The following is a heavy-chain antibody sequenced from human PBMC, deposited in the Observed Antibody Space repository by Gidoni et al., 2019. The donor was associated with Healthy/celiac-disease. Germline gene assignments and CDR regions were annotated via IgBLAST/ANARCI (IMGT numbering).Heavy chain of an antibody. V-gene: IGHV3-30*18. J-gene: IGHJ4*02. D-gene: IGHD5-18*01. CDR2: ISYVGSNT. Sequence: QVQLVESGGGVVQPGRSLRLSCAASGFPFSSYGMHWVRQAPGKGLEWVAVISYVGSNTYYADSVKGRFTISRDNSKNTLYLQMNSLRAEDTAVYYCAKVANGYRPLDYWGQGTLVTVSS. CDR3: AKVANGYRPLDY. CDR1: GFPFSSYG.